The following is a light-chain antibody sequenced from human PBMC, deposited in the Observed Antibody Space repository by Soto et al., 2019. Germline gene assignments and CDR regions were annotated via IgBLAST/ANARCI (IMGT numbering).Light chain of an antibody. V-gene: IGKV3-20*01. Sequence: EIVLTQSPGTLSLSPGERATLSCRASQSVSSSYLAWYQQKPGQAPRLLFYGASSRATGIPDRFSGSGSGTDFTLTISRLEPEDFAVYYCQQYGSPPGTFGQGTKVEIK. CDR2: GAS. J-gene: IGKJ1*01. CDR3: QQYGSPPGT. CDR1: QSVSSSY.